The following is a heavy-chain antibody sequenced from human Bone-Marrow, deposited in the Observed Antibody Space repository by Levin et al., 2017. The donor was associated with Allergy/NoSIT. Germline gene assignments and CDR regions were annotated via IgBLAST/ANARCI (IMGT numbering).Heavy chain of an antibody. J-gene: IGHJ6*02. CDR3: ARRGFGSGSYYYGMDV. CDR2: VIPLLRTV. D-gene: IGHD3-3*01. CDR1: GGTFSNLA. Sequence: GASVKVSCNLSGGTFSNLAITWVRQAPGQGLEWMGGVIPLLRTVDYAQKFQGRVTITADKFTNTASMTLSSLGSEDTAIYYCARRGFGSGSYYYGMDVWGQGTTVTVSS. V-gene: IGHV1-69*10.